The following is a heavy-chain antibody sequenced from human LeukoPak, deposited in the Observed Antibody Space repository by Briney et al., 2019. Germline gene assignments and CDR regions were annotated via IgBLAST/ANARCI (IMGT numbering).Heavy chain of an antibody. V-gene: IGHV4-34*01. J-gene: IGHJ6*02. D-gene: IGHD2-15*01. CDR3: ARGLVVVANFYGMDV. CDR1: GGSFSGYY. Sequence: SETLSLTCAVYGGSFSGYYWSWIRQPPGKGLEWIGEINHSGSTNYNPSLKSRVTISVDTSKNQFSLKLSSVTAADTAVYYCARGLVVVANFYGMDVWGQGTTVTVSS. CDR2: INHSGST.